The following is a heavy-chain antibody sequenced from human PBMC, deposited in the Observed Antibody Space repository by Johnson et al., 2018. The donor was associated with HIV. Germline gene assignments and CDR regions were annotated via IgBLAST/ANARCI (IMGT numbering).Heavy chain of an antibody. D-gene: IGHD5-12*01. J-gene: IGHJ3*02. V-gene: IGHV3-48*04. CDR1: GFTFSSYG. CDR2: ISSSGSTI. CDR3: AKVLIVATGERAFDI. Sequence: VQLVESGGGVVQPGGSLRLSCAASGFTFSSYGMHWVRQAPGKGLEWVSYISSSGSTIYYADSVKGRFTISRDNSKNTLYLQMNSLRAEDTAVYYCAKVLIVATGERAFDIWGQGTLVTVCS.